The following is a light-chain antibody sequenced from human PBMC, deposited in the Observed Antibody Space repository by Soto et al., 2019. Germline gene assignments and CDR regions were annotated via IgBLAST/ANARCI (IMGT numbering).Light chain of an antibody. V-gene: IGKV1-5*03. Sequence: DLQMTQSPSTLSASVGDRVTITCRASQSISSWLAWYQQKPGKAPKLLIYKASNLESGVPSRFSGSGSGAEFTLTISSLQPDDFATYYCQQYNSYSPLTFGGGTKVEIK. J-gene: IGKJ4*01. CDR1: QSISSW. CDR3: QQYNSYSPLT. CDR2: KAS.